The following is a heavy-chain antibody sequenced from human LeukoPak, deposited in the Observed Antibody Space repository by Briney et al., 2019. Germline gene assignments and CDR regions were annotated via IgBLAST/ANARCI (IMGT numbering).Heavy chain of an antibody. D-gene: IGHD3-22*01. J-gene: IGHJ4*02. V-gene: IGHV1-69*04. Sequence: SVKVSCKASGGTFSSYAISWVRQAPGQGLEWMGRIIPILGIANYAQKFQGRVTITADKSTSTAYMELSSLRSEDTAVYYCAREAGYYDSSGYFSFPFDYWGQGTLVTVSS. CDR1: GGTFSSYA. CDR2: IIPILGIA. CDR3: AREAGYYDSSGYFSFPFDY.